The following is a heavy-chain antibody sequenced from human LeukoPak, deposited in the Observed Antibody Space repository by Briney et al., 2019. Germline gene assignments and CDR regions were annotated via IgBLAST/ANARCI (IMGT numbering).Heavy chain of an antibody. CDR2: IIPILGIA. CDR1: GGTFSSYA. V-gene: IGHV1-69*04. D-gene: IGHD3-22*01. CDR3: ARGRFWNYYDSSGYYFDY. J-gene: IGHJ4*02. Sequence: ASVKVSCKASGGTFSSYAISWVRQAPGQGLEWMGRIIPILGIANYAQKFQGRVTITADKSTSTAYMELSSLRSEDTAVYYCARGRFWNYYDSSGYYFDYWGQGTLVTVSS.